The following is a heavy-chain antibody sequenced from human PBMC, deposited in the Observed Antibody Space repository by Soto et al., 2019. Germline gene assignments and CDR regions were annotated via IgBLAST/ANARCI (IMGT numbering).Heavy chain of an antibody. CDR1: GFTIDDYA. J-gene: IGHJ5*02. CDR2: ISRNSGSI. V-gene: IGHV3-9*01. Sequence: EVQLVESGGGLVQPGRSLRLSCAASGFTIDDYAMHWVRQALGKGLEWVSGISRNSGSIGYADSVKGRFTISRDNAKNSLYLQMNSLRAEDTALYYCAKGVLAMVRGVISSWGQGTLVTVSS. D-gene: IGHD3-10*01. CDR3: AKGVLAMVRGVISS.